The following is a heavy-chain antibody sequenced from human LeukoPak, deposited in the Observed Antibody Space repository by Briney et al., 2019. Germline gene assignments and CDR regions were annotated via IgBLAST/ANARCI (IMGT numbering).Heavy chain of an antibody. D-gene: IGHD5-24*01. V-gene: IGHV4-59*01. CDR3: AGGVEVATPLDTHFDY. CDR2: IYYSGST. Sequence: PSETLSLTCTVSGGSISSYYWSWIRQPPGKGLEWIGYIYYSGSTNYNPSLKSRVTISVDTSKNQFSLKLSSVTAADTAVYYCAGGVEVATPLDTHFDYWGQGTLVTVSS. CDR1: GGSISSYY. J-gene: IGHJ4*02.